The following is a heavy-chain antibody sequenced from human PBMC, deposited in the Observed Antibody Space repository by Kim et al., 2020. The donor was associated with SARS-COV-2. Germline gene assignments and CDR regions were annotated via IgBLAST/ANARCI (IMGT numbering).Heavy chain of an antibody. CDR1: GYTFTSYA. CDR3: ARGFSSSSMTYYYYYGMDV. J-gene: IGHJ6*02. D-gene: IGHD6-6*01. Sequence: SVKVSCKASGYTFTSYAMHWVRQAPGQRLEWMGWINAGNGNTKYSQKFQGRVTITRDTSASTAYMELSSLRSEDTAVYYCARGFSSSSMTYYYYYGMDVWGQGTTVTVSS. V-gene: IGHV1-3*01. CDR2: INAGNGNT.